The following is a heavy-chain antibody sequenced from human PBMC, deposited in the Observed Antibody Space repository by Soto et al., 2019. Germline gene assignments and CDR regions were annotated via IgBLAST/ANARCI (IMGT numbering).Heavy chain of an antibody. CDR3: ARASWWELLS. CDR1: GVTVSSNY. Sequence: GGSLRLSCAASGVTVSSNYMSWVRQAPGKGLEWVSVIYSGGSTYYADSVKGRFTISRDNAKNSLYLQMNSLRDEDTAVYYCARASWWELLSWGQGTLVTVSS. CDR2: IYSGGST. V-gene: IGHV3-66*01. J-gene: IGHJ4*02. D-gene: IGHD1-26*01.